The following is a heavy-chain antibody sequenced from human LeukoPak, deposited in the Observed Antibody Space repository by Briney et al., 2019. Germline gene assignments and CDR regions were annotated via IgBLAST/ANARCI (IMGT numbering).Heavy chain of an antibody. CDR3: ARALGNTAMEDWFDP. V-gene: IGHV3-23*01. D-gene: IGHD5-18*01. J-gene: IGHJ5*02. CDR2: ITGTGYTT. Sequence: GGSLRLSCAASGFTFSNYAMTWVRQAPGKGLEWVSSITGTGYTTYYADSVKGRFTISRDNSKNTLYLQMNSLRAEDTAVYYCARALGNTAMEDWFDPWGQGTLVTVSS. CDR1: GFTFSNYA.